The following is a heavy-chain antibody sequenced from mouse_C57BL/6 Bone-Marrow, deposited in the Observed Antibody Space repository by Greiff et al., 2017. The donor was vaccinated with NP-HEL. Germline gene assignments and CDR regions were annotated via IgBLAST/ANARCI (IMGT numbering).Heavy chain of an antibody. CDR3: ARYYYGSYFDY. V-gene: IGHV1-81*01. CDR1: GYTFTSYG. Sequence: QVQLQQSGAELARPGASVKLSCKASGYTFTSYGLSWVKQRTGQGLEWIGEIYPRSGNTYYNEKFKGKATLTADKSSSTAYMELRSLTSEDSAVYFCARYYYGSYFDYWGQGTTLTVSS. J-gene: IGHJ2*01. D-gene: IGHD1-1*01. CDR2: IYPRSGNT.